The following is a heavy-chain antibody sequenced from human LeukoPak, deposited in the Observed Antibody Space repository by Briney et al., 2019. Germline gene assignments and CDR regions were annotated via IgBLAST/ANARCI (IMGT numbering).Heavy chain of an antibody. CDR2: IYYSWST. CDR3: ARFGDYVAFDI. J-gene: IGHJ3*02. V-gene: IGHV4-59*01. Sequence: ASETLSLTCNVSGGSISSDYWSWIRQAPGKGLEWIGYIYYSWSTNYNPSLKSRVTISVDRSKNQFSLKLRSVTAADTAVYYCARFGDYVAFDIWGQGTMVTVSS. CDR1: GGSISSDY. D-gene: IGHD4-17*01.